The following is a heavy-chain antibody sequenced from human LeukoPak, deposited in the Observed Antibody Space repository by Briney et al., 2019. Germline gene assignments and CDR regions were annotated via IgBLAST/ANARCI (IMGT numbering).Heavy chain of an antibody. D-gene: IGHD3-10*01. CDR3: ARVTYYYGSGSYFPFDY. Sequence: SGTLSLTCAVYGGSFSGYYWSWIRQPPGKGLEWIGEINHSGSTNYNPSLKSRVTISVDTSKNQFSLKLSSVTATDTAVYYCARVTYYYGSGSYFPFDYWGQGTLVTVSS. J-gene: IGHJ4*02. CDR2: INHSGST. CDR1: GGSFSGYY. V-gene: IGHV4-34*01.